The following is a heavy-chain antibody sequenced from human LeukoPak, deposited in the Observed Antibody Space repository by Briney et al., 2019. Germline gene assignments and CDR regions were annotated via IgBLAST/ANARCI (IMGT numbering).Heavy chain of an antibody. V-gene: IGHV3-64D*06. J-gene: IGHJ4*02. D-gene: IGHD3-10*01. CDR1: GFTFSTYA. Sequence: GGSLRLSCSASGFTFSTYAMHWVRQAPGQGLEYVSAISNNGVSTYYVDSVKGRFTISRDNSKNTLYLQMSSLRGDDTALYYCVKDLSEHLSGDFDFWGQGTLVTVSS. CDR3: VKDLSEHLSGDFDF. CDR2: ISNNGVST.